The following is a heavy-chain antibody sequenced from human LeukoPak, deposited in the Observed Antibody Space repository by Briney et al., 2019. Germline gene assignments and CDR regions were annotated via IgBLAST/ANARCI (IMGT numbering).Heavy chain of an antibody. V-gene: IGHV3-30*02. CDR2: IRYDGSNK. Sequence: PGGSLRLSCAASGFTFRSYGMHWVRQAPGKGLEWVAFIRYDGSNKYCTDSVKGRFTISRDNSKNTLYLQMNSLRAEDTAVYYCARSVHYYDSSGYYYSEIMRAFDIWGQGTMVTVPS. CDR1: GFTFRSYG. D-gene: IGHD3-22*01. CDR3: ARSVHYYDSSGYYYSEIMRAFDI. J-gene: IGHJ3*02.